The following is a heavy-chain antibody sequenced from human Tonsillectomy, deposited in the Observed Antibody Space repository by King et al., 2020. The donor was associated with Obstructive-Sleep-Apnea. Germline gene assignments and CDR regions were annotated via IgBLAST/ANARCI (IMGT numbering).Heavy chain of an antibody. Sequence: VQLVESGGGVVQPGRSLRLSCAASGFSFSSYGMHWVRQAPGKGLEWVALIWFDGNKKYYADSVKGRFTISRDNYKNTLYLQMNSLRAEDTAVYYCARGTTGTSRWGQGTLVTVSS. CDR1: GFSFSSYG. J-gene: IGHJ4*02. CDR2: IWFDGNKK. CDR3: ARGTTGTSR. D-gene: IGHD4-17*01. V-gene: IGHV3-33*01.